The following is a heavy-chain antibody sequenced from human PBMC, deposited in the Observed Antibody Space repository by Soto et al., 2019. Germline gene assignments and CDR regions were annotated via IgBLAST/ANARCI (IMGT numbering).Heavy chain of an antibody. CDR1: GFTFSSYG. CDR2: IWYDGSNK. D-gene: IGHD5-18*01. J-gene: IGHJ4*02. CDR3: ARGVQWIQLWPTLFDY. V-gene: IGHV3-33*01. Sequence: GESLKISCAASGFTFSSYGMHWVRQAPGKGLEWVAVIWYDGSNKYYADSVKGRFTISRDNSKNTLYLQMNSLRAEDTAVYYCARGVQWIQLWPTLFDYWGQGTLVTVSS.